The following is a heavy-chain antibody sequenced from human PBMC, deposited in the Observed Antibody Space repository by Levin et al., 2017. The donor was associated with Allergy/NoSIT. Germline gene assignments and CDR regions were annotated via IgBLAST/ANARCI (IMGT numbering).Heavy chain of an antibody. CDR3: ARDPLGEVADRWYFDL. V-gene: IGHV1-3*01. Sequence: ATVKVSCKASGYSFTSYAIHWVRQAPGQRLEWMAWINAADGNTRYSQKFQGRISISKDPSASTAYMELSSLTFEDTALYYCARDPLGEVADRWYFDLWGRGTLVTVSS. J-gene: IGHJ2*01. CDR2: INAADGNT. D-gene: IGHD1-26*01. CDR1: GYSFTSYA.